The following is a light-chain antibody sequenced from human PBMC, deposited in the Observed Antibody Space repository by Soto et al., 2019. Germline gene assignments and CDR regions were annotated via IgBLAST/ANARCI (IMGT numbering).Light chain of an antibody. V-gene: IGLV1-44*01. CDR1: SSNIGSNT. CDR3: AAWDDRLNGPV. Sequence: QSVLTQPPSASGTPGQRVTISCSGSSSNIGSNTVNWYQQFPGTAPKLVIYNNDERPSGVPDRFSGSKSGTSASLAISGLQSEDEADYSCAAWDDRLNGPVFGGGTKLTVL. CDR2: NND. J-gene: IGLJ2*01.